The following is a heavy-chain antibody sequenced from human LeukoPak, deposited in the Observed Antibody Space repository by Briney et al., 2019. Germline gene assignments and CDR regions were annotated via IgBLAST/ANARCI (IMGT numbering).Heavy chain of an antibody. CDR1: GYTFTGYY. J-gene: IGHJ3*02. CDR2: INPNSGGT. Sequence: GASVKVSCKASGYTFTGYYMHWVRQSPGQGLEWMGRINPNSGGTNYAQKFQGRVTMTRDTSISTAYMELSWLRSDDTAVYYCARQRYSSGWHPHDAFDIWGQGTMVTVSS. CDR3: ARQRYSSGWHPHDAFDI. D-gene: IGHD6-19*01. V-gene: IGHV1-2*06.